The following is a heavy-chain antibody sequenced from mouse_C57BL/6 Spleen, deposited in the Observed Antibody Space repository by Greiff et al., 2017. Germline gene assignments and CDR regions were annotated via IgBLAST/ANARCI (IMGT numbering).Heavy chain of an antibody. CDR2: IDPSDSET. V-gene: IGHV1-52*01. J-gene: IGHJ2*01. CDR3: ARTGLNPYYFDY. CDR1: GYTFTSYW. Sequence: QVQLQQPGAELVRPGSSVKLSCKASGYTFTSYWMHWVKQRPIQGLEWIGNIDPSDSETHYNQKFKDKATLTVDKSSSTAYMQLSSLTSEDSAVYYCARTGLNPYYFDYWGQGTTLTVSS.